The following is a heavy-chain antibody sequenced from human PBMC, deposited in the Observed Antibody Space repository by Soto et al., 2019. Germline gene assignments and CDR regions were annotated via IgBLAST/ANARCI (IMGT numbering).Heavy chain of an antibody. Sequence: PGESLKISCKGSGYSFTSYWIGWVRQMPGKGLEWMGIIYPGDSDTRYGPSFQGQVTISADKSISTAYLQWSSLKASDTAMYYCARTSAGGKYYYGMDVWGQGTTVTVSS. J-gene: IGHJ6*02. V-gene: IGHV5-51*01. D-gene: IGHD6-13*01. CDR3: ARTSAGGKYYYGMDV. CDR1: GYSFTSYW. CDR2: IYPGDSDT.